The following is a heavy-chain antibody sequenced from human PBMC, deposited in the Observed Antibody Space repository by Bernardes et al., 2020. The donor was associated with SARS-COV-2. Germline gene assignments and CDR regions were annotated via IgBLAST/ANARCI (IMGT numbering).Heavy chain of an antibody. CDR3: ASGYYYDSSGLYSGF. J-gene: IGHJ4*02. CDR1: GFTFRSRS. CDR2: ISSSSGTQ. D-gene: IGHD3-22*01. Sequence: GGSLRLSCEVSGFTFRSRSMNWVRQAPGTGLAWVSYISSSSGTQNYADSVKGRFTISRDNAKNSLYLQMNTLRAEDTAVYYCASGYYYDSSGLYSGFWGQGTLVTVSS. V-gene: IGHV3-48*01.